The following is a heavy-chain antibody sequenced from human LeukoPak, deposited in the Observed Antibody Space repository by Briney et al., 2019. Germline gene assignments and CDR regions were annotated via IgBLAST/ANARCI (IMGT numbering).Heavy chain of an antibody. J-gene: IGHJ3*02. V-gene: IGHV3-30*02. CDR3: AKDIIPKLGTGQDAFDI. CDR2: IRYDGSNK. CDR1: GSTFSSYG. D-gene: IGHD7-27*01. Sequence: GGSLRLSCAASGSTFSSYGMHWVRQAPGKGLEWVAFIRYDGSNKYYADSVKGRFTISRDNSKNTLYLQMNSLRAEDTAVYYCAKDIIPKLGTGQDAFDIWGQGTMVTVSS.